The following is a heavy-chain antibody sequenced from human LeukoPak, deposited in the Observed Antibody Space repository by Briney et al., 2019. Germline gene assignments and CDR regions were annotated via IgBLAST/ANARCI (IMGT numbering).Heavy chain of an antibody. CDR1: GYTFTGYY. D-gene: IGHD4-17*01. V-gene: IGHV1-69*13. J-gene: IGHJ4*02. CDR3: ARLHLNDYGDYLNIDY. CDR2: IIPIFGTA. Sequence: GASVKVSCKAAGYTFTGYYMHWVRQAPGQGLEWMGGIIPIFGTANYAQKFQGRVTITADESTSTAYMELSSLRSEDTAVYYCARLHLNDYGDYLNIDYWGQGTLVTVSS.